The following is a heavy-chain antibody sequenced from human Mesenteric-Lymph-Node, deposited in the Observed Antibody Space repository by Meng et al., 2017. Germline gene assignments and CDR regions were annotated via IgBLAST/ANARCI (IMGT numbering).Heavy chain of an antibody. CDR2: ISGSGGST. V-gene: IGHV3-23*04. J-gene: IGHJ4*02. Sequence: EVQLVESGGGLVQPGGSLRLSCGGSGFTFSSFAMSWVRQAPGNGLEWVSGISGSGGSTYYADSVRGRFTISRDNAKNTLYLQMNSLTVEDTAVYYCVRDGPNYFDQWGQGTLVTVSS. CDR3: VRDGPNYFDQ. CDR1: GFTFSSFA.